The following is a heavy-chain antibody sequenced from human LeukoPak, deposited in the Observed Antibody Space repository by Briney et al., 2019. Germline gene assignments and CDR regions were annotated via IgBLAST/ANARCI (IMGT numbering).Heavy chain of an antibody. J-gene: IGHJ6*03. V-gene: IGHV4-34*01. Sequence: KPSETLSLTRAVYGGSFSGYYWSWIRQPPGKGLEWIGEINHSGSTNHNPSLKSRVTISVDTSKNQFSLKLSSVTAADTAVYYCARVMQQQLGGPYYYYNYYMDVWGKGTTVTVSS. CDR1: GGSFSGYY. CDR3: ARVMQQQLGGPYYYYNYYMDV. D-gene: IGHD6-13*01. CDR2: INHSGST.